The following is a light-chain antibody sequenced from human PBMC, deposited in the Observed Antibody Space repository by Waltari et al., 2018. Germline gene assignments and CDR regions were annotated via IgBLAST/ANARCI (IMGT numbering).Light chain of an antibody. CDR2: EVT. Sequence: SALTQPASVSGSPGQSITISCTGTSSDVGTYNYVSWYQQYPGKAPKLMIYEVTKRPSGSSARFSGSKSGHTASLTISGLQAEDEADYYCCSYAGSSSLLFGGGTKLTVL. CDR1: SSDVGTYNY. J-gene: IGLJ2*01. CDR3: CSYAGSSSLL. V-gene: IGLV2-23*01.